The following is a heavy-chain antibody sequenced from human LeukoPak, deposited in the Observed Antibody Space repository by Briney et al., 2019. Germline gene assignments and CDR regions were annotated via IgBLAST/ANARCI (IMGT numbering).Heavy chain of an antibody. D-gene: IGHD3-10*01. CDR1: GGSISSGDYY. V-gene: IGHV4-30-4*01. CDR3: ARVGGYGSLFGALDI. CDR2: IYYSGSS. Sequence: SETLSLTCTVSGGSISSGDYYWSWIRQPPGKGLEWIGYIYYSGSSYYNPSLKSRVTISLDTSKSQFSLKLNSVTAADTAVYYCARVGGYGSLFGALDIWGQGTMVTVSS. J-gene: IGHJ3*02.